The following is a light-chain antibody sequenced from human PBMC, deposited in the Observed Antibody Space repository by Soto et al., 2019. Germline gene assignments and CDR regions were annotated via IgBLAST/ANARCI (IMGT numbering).Light chain of an antibody. CDR3: SSYTSGSTLYV. V-gene: IGLV2-14*01. CDR2: AAS. J-gene: IGLJ1*01. CDR1: SSDVGGYKY. Sequence: QSALTQPASVSGSPGQSITISCTGTSSDVGGYKYVSWYQQHPGKAPKLMIYAASNRPSGVSHRFSGSRSGNTASLTISGLQAEDEAHYYCSSYTSGSTLYVFGYGTKVTVL.